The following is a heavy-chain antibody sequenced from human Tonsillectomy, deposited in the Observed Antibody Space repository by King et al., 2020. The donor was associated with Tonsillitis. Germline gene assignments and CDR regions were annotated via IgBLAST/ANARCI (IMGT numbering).Heavy chain of an antibody. CDR1: GGSISSGGYS. V-gene: IGHV4-30-2*01. CDR2: IYHRESP. Sequence: QLQESGSGLVKPSQTLSLTCAVSGGSISSGGYSWSWIRQPPGKGLEWIGYIYHRESPYYKPSLKSRVSISVDRSKNHLSLNLTSVTAADTAVYYCARDAGDYGMDVWGQGTTVTVSS. D-gene: IGHD4-17*01. CDR3: ARDAGDYGMDV. J-gene: IGHJ6*02.